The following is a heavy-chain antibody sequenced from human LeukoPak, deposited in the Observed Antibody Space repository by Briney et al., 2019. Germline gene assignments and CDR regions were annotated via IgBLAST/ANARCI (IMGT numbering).Heavy chain of an antibody. CDR2: ISYDGSNK. CDR3: AKDRYDYVWGSYRYFDY. D-gene: IGHD3-16*02. CDR1: GFTFSSYG. J-gene: IGHJ4*02. Sequence: GGSLRLSCAASGFTFSSYGMHRVRQAPGKGLEWVAVISYDGSNKYYADSVKGRFTISRDNSKNTLYLQMNSLRAEDTAVYYCAKDRYDYVWGSYRYFDYWGQGTLVTVSS. V-gene: IGHV3-30*18.